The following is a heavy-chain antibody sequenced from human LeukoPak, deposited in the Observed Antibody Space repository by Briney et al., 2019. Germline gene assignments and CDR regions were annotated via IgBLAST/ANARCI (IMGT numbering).Heavy chain of an antibody. Sequence: ASVKVSCKASGYTFTDYYMHWVRQAPGQGLEWMGWINPNSGGTNYAQKFQGRVTMTRDTSISTAYMELSRLTSDDTAVYYCARDRRLGTPALDAFDIWGQGTMVTVSS. V-gene: IGHV1-2*02. CDR3: ARDRRLGTPALDAFDI. J-gene: IGHJ3*02. CDR1: GYTFTDYY. CDR2: INPNSGGT. D-gene: IGHD3-9*01.